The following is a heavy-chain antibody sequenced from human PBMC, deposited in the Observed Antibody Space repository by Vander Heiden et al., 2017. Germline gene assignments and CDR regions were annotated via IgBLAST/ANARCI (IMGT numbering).Heavy chain of an antibody. Sequence: EVQLVESGGGLVQPGGSLRLSCAASGFTFGTYWMSWVRQAPGKGLEWVANIKQDGSEKYYVDSVKGRFTISRDNAKSSLYLKMNSLRAEDTAVYYCATYGGNSFDYWGQGTLVTVSS. J-gene: IGHJ4*02. D-gene: IGHD2-15*01. V-gene: IGHV3-7*01. CDR1: GFTFGTYW. CDR3: ATYGGNSFDY. CDR2: IKQDGSEK.